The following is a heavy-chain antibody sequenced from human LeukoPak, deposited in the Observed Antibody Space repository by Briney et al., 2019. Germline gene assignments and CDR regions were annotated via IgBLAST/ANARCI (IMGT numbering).Heavy chain of an antibody. V-gene: IGHV4-39*01. D-gene: IGHD3-16*01. J-gene: IGHJ5*02. CDR1: GGSISSSSYY. Sequence: SETPSLICTLSGGSISSSSYYWGWIRRPPGSGLDWIGSIYYRQSTYYNPTPKSRATITVDTSKNQFPLKLSSVTAADTVVYYCARRRMITFGGVMWPEPYNWFDPWGQGTLVTVSS. CDR2: IYYRQST. CDR3: ARRRMITFGGVMWPEPYNWFDP.